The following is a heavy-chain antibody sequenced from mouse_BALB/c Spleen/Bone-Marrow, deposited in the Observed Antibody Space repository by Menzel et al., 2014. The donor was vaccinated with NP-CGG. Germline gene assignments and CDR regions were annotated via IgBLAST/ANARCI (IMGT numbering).Heavy chain of an antibody. Sequence: EVHLVESGGGLVKPGGSLKLSCAASGFTFSSYAMSWVRQTPEKRLEWVATISSGGSYTYYPDSVKGRFTISRDNAKNALYLQMSSLRSEDTAMDSCARHGITRLLDYWGQGTTLTVSS. J-gene: IGHJ2*01. V-gene: IGHV5-9-3*01. CDR2: ISSGGSYT. CDR3: ARHGITRLLDY. CDR1: GFTFSSYA. D-gene: IGHD2-4*01.